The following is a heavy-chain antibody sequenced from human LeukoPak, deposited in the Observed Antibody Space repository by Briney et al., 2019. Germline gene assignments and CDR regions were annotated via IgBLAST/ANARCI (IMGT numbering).Heavy chain of an antibody. CDR3: ARLSIAGFGELSGIDY. CDR1: GYSISSGYY. V-gene: IGHV4-38-2*02. Sequence: SETLSLTCTVSGYSISSGYYWGWIRQPPGKGLEWIGSIYHSGSTYYNPSLKSRVTISVDTSKNQFSLKLSSVTAADTAVYYCARLSIAGFGELSGIDYWGQGTLVTVSS. CDR2: IYHSGST. D-gene: IGHD3-10*01. J-gene: IGHJ4*02.